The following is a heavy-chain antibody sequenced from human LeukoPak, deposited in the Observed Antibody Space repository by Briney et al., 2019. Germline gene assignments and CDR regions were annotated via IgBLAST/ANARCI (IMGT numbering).Heavy chain of an antibody. CDR2: INHSGST. J-gene: IGHJ4*02. D-gene: IGHD2-21*01. CDR1: GGSFSGYY. Sequence: KSSETLSLTCAVYGGSFSGYYWSWIRQPPGKGLEWIGEINHSGSTNYNPSLKSRVTMSVDKSKNQFSLKLSSVTAADTAFYFCARAGGRDFHFDSWGQGTLVTVSS. V-gene: IGHV4-34*01. CDR3: ARAGGRDFHFDS.